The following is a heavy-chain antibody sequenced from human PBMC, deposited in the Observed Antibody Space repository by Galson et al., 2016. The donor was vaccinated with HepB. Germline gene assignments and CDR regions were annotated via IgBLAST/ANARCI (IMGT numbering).Heavy chain of an antibody. CDR3: ARDLSRGIAVAASLY. CDR2: ISTSSIKI. CDR1: GFTFSIYS. D-gene: IGHD6-19*01. V-gene: IGHV3-21*01. Sequence: SLRLSCAASGFTFSIYSMNWVRQAPGKGLEWVSSISTSSIKIYYADSVEGRFTISRDNAKNSLYLQMNNLRAEDTAVYYCARDLSRGIAVAASLYWGQGTLVTVSS. J-gene: IGHJ4*02.